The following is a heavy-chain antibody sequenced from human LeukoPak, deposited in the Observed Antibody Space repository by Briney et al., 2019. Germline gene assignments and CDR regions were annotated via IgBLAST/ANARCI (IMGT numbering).Heavy chain of an antibody. CDR3: ARDYSYPDY. CDR1: GASISAYH. Sequence: PSETLSLTCSVSGASISAYHWSWIRQPAGKGLEWIGRIYSSGRTNYIPSLKSRLTMSVDTSKNQFSLKLNSVTAADTAVYYCARDYSYPDYWGQGNLGTVSS. J-gene: IGHJ4*02. D-gene: IGHD5-18*01. CDR2: IYSSGRT. V-gene: IGHV4-4*07.